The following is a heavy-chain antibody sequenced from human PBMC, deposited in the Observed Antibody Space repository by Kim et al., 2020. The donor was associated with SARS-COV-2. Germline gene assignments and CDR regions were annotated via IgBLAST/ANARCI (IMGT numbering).Heavy chain of an antibody. CDR1: GFTFSSYG. D-gene: IGHD3-3*01. Sequence: GGSLRLSCAASGFTFSSYGMHWVRQAPGKGLEWVAVIWNDGSNKYYADSVKGRFTISRDNFKNTLYLRMNSLRAEDTAVYYCARGGGFITIFGVVIREGDGMDVWGQGTTVTVSS. J-gene: IGHJ6*02. CDR3: ARGGGFITIFGVVIREGDGMDV. V-gene: IGHV3-33*01. CDR2: IWNDGSNK.